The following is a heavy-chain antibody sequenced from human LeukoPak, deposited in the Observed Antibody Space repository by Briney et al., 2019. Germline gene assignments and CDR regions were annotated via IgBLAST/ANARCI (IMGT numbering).Heavy chain of an antibody. Sequence: PGGSLRLSCAASGFTFSSYAMSWVRQAPGKGLEWVSAISGSGGSTYYADSVKGRFTISRDNSENTLYLQMNSLRAEDTAVYYCAKDMVEYDILTGYYFVWGQGTLVTVSS. CDR2: ISGSGGST. CDR1: GFTFSSYA. D-gene: IGHD3-9*01. V-gene: IGHV3-23*01. J-gene: IGHJ4*02. CDR3: AKDMVEYDILTGYYFV.